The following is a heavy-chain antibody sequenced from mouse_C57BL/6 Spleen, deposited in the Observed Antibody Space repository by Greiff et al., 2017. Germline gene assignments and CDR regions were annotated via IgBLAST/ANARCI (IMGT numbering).Heavy chain of an antibody. D-gene: IGHD3-2*02. V-gene: IGHV1-52*01. CDR3: ARRASGLRPAMDY. Sequence: VPLQPPGAELVRPGSSVKLSCKASGYPFTSYWMHWVKQRPIQGLEWIGNIYPSDSDTHYNQKFKDKSPLTVDKPASTAYVRLSSLTSEDSAVYYCARRASGLRPAMDYWGQGTSVTVSS. CDR2: IYPSDSDT. CDR1: GYPFTSYW. J-gene: IGHJ4*01.